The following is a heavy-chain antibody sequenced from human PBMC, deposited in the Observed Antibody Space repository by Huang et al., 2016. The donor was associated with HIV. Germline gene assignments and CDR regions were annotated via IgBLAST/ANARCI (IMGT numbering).Heavy chain of an antibody. D-gene: IGHD2-21*01. V-gene: IGHV1-3*01. J-gene: IGHJ4*02. CDR3: AREFVIFGAPLWPAY. CDR2: INPGNGKT. CDR1: GYSFTTYA. Sequence: QVQLVQSGAEVKKPGASVKVSCKASGYSFTTYALHWVRQAPGHRLEWMGWINPGNGKTNYSQKFQGRGTITRDTAASTVYMEVSSLTFEDTAVYYCAREFVIFGAPLWPAYWGQGTLISVSS.